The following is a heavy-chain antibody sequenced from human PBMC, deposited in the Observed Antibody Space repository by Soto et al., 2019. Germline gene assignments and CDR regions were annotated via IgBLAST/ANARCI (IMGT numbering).Heavy chain of an antibody. J-gene: IGHJ4*02. D-gene: IGHD6-6*01. V-gene: IGHV1-69*02. CDR3: ASIPPYSSSPGAFDY. Sequence: ASVKVSCKASGGTFSSYTISWVRQAPGQGLEWMGRIIPILGIANYAQKFQGRVTITADKSTSTAYMELSSLRSEDTAVYYCASIPPYSSSPGAFDYWGQGTLVTVSS. CDR2: IIPILGIA. CDR1: GGTFSSYT.